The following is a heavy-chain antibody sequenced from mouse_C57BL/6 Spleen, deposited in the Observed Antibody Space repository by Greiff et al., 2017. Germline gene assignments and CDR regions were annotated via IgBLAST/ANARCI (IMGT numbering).Heavy chain of an antibody. CDR3: ARVGAQATKGFAY. CDR2: IYPRSGNT. CDR1: GYTFTSYG. V-gene: IGHV1-81*01. J-gene: IGHJ3*01. D-gene: IGHD3-2*02. Sequence: VQLQQSGAELARPGASVKLSCKASGYTFTSYGISWVKQRTGQGLEWIGEIYPRSGNTYYNEKFKGKATLTADKSSSTAYMELRSLTSEDSAVYFCARVGAQATKGFAYGGQGTLVTVSA.